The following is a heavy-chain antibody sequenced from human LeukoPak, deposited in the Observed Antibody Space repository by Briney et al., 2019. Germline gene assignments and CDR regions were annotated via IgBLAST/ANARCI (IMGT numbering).Heavy chain of an antibody. CDR2: ISWNSGSI. Sequence: PGRSLRLSCAASGFTFDDYAMHWVRQAPGKGLEWVSGISWNSGSIGYADSVKGRFTISRGNAKNSLYLQMNSLRAEDTALYYCAKGAITYTDYWGQGTLVTVSS. V-gene: IGHV3-9*01. CDR3: AKGAITYTDY. J-gene: IGHJ4*02. D-gene: IGHD3-10*01. CDR1: GFTFDDYA.